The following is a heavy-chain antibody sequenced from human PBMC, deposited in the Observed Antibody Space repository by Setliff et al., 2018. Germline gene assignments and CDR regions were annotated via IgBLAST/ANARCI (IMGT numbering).Heavy chain of an antibody. J-gene: IGHJ3*01. CDR2: IITSTGKT. CDR3: ARFGGSWSSSSCYASDL. CDR1: GYTFTNYG. V-gene: IGHV1-18*01. Sequence: ASVKVSCKASGYTFTNYGFHWVRQAPGQGLEWMAMIITSTGKTSYAQRFQGRVTVTTDTYTGTGYMELRSLRSDDTAMYFCARFGGSWSSSSCYASDLWGQGTMVTVSS. D-gene: IGHD2-2*01.